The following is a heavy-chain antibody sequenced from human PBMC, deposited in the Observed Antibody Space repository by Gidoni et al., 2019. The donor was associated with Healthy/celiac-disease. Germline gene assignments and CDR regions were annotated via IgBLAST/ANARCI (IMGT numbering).Heavy chain of an antibody. Sequence: QVQLVESGGGGVQPGRSLRLSCAASGFTFSSYGMHWVRQAPGKGLEWVAVIWDDGSNKYYADSVKGRFTISRDNSKNTLYLQMNSLRAEDTAVYYCARDSSEQWLVHGDFDYWGQGTLVTVSS. J-gene: IGHJ4*02. CDR3: ARDSSEQWLVHGDFDY. V-gene: IGHV3-33*01. D-gene: IGHD6-19*01. CDR1: GFTFSSYG. CDR2: IWDDGSNK.